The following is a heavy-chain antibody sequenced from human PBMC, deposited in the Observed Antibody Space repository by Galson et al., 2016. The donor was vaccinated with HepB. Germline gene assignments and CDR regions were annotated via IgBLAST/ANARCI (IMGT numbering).Heavy chain of an antibody. CDR2: IWYGGSTK. CDR3: ARGSTFYHYFSAYRPYWFDP. CDR1: GFTFSNYG. Sequence: SLRLSCAASGFTFSNYGIHWVRQTPGQGLEWVAVIWYGGSTKYYADSVKGRFTVSRDNSKTTVYLQMNSLRAEDTAVYYCARGSTFYHYFSAYRPYWFDPWGQGTLVTVSS. V-gene: IGHV3-33*01. J-gene: IGHJ5*02. D-gene: IGHD2-15*01.